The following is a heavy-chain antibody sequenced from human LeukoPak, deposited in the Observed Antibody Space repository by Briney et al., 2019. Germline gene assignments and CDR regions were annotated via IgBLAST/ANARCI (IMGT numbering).Heavy chain of an antibody. CDR3: ARENIVVVPAAILVDY. V-gene: IGHV4-4*07. J-gene: IGHJ4*02. CDR1: GGSISSYY. Sequence: PSETLSLTCTVSGGSISSYYWSWIRQPAGKGLEWIGRIYTSGSTNYNPSLKSRVTMSVDTSKNQFSLKLSSVTAADTAVYYCARENIVVVPAAILVDYWGQGTLVTVSS. CDR2: IYTSGST. D-gene: IGHD2-2*01.